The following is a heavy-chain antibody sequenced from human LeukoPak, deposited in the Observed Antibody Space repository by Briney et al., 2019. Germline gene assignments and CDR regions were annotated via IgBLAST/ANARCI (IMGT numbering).Heavy chain of an antibody. CDR3: ARDTPPAGTTAFDI. Sequence: GGSLRLSCAASGFTLTSYAMGWVRQAPGKGLEWVSAISGSGGNSDTGGSTYYADTVKGRFTISRANTKNTLNLQLNSPRAEDTAVYYCARDTPPAGTTAFDIWGQGTMVSVSS. CDR1: GFTLTSYA. D-gene: IGHD1-1*01. J-gene: IGHJ3*02. CDR2: ISGSGGNSDTGGST. V-gene: IGHV3-23*01.